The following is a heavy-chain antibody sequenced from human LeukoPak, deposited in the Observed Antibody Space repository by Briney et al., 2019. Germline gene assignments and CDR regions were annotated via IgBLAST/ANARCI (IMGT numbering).Heavy chain of an antibody. CDR1: GFTVSSSY. V-gene: IGHV3-66*01. Sequence: SGGSLRLSCAASGFTVSSSYMSWVRQAPGKGLEWVSVIYSGGSTYYADSVKGRFAISRDNSQNTLYLQMNSLRAEDTAVYYCARGSHYDSSGFTLFDLWGRGTLVTVSS. J-gene: IGHJ2*01. CDR3: ARGSHYDSSGFTLFDL. CDR2: IYSGGST. D-gene: IGHD3-22*01.